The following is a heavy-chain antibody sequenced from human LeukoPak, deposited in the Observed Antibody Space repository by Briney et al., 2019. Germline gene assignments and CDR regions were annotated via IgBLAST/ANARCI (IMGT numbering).Heavy chain of an antibody. J-gene: IGHJ4*02. V-gene: IGHV3-23*01. D-gene: IGHD1-26*01. CDR3: AKGDTTWELPHDY. Sequence: GGSLRHSCAASGFTFSSFGMHCVRQAPGKGLEWVSAISGSGGITSYADSVNGRFTISRDNSKNTLYLQMNSMRAEDTAVYYCAKGDTTWELPHDYWGQGTLVTVSS. CDR1: GFTFSSFG. CDR2: ISGSGGIT.